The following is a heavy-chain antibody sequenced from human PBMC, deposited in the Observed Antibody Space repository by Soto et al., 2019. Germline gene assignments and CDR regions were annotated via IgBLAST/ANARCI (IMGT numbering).Heavy chain of an antibody. CDR2: ISYDGSTK. Sequence: QAQLVESGGGVVQPGRSLRLSCAASGFSLSSFGMYWVRQAPGKGLEWVAVISYDGSTKYYGDFAKGRFTISRDNSTDPLYLPMNSLRAEDTAVYYCAISPGTALRGSHYWGQGTLVTVSS. CDR1: GFSLSSFG. D-gene: IGHD1-1*01. J-gene: IGHJ4*02. V-gene: IGHV3-30*03. CDR3: AISPGTALRGSHY.